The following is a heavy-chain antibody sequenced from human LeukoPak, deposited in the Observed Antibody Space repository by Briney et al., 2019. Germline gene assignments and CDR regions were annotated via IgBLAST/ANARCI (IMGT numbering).Heavy chain of an antibody. V-gene: IGHV4-34*01. J-gene: IGHJ4*02. D-gene: IGHD6-19*01. CDR2: INHSGST. Sequence: PSETLSLTCAVYGGSFSGYYWSWIRQPPGKGLEWIGEINHSGSTNYNPSLKSRVTISVDTPKNQFSLKLSSVTAADTAVYYCASDSVAGDLDYWGQGTLVTVSS. CDR3: ASDSVAGDLDY. CDR1: GGSFSGYY.